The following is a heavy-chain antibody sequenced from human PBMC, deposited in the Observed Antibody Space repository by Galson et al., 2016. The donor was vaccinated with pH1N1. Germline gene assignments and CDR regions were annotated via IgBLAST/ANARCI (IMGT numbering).Heavy chain of an antibody. CDR2: IYYSGIT. J-gene: IGHJ4*02. CDR1: GGSTKSSDYY. Sequence: LSLTCSVSGGSTKSSDYYWGWVRQPPGKGLEWIASIYYSGITHYKESLKSRLLISVDTSKNQFSLRLTSVTAADTAVYFCLRHPRFSSRRAVDFDYWGQGSQVIVSS. V-gene: IGHV4-39*01. CDR3: LRHPRFSSRRAVDFDY.